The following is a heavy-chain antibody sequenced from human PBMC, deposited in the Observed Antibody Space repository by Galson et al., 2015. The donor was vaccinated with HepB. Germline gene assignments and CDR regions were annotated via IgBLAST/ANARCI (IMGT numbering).Heavy chain of an antibody. J-gene: IGHJ6*02. Sequence: QSGAEVKKPGESLKISCKGSGYSFTSYWIGWVRQMPGKGLEWMGRIDPSDSYTNYSPSFQGHVTISADKSISTAYLQWSSLKASDTAMYYCARPREDCSGGSCYPYYYYGMDVWGQGTTVTVSS. CDR1: GYSFTSYW. D-gene: IGHD2-15*01. CDR2: IDPSDSYT. V-gene: IGHV5-10-1*01. CDR3: ARPREDCSGGSCYPYYYYGMDV.